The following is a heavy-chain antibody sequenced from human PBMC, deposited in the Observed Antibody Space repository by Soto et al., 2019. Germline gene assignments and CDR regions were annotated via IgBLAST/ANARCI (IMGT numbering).Heavy chain of an antibody. CDR1: GFTFSSYA. CDR2: ISYDGSNK. J-gene: IGHJ5*02. D-gene: IGHD6-19*01. V-gene: IGHV3-30-3*01. Sequence: GGSLRLSCAASGFTFSSYAMHWVRQAPGKGLEWVAVISYDGSNKYYADSVKGRFTISRDNSKNTLYLQMNSLRAEDTAVYYCWAPGAPRALAGTSWFDPWGQGTLVTVSS. CDR3: WAPGAPRALAGTSWFDP.